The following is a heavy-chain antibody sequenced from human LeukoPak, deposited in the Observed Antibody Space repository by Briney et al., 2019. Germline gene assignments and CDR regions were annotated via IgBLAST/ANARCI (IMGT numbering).Heavy chain of an antibody. Sequence: SETLSLTCTVSGGSISSYYWSWIRQPPGKGLEWIGYIYYSGSTNYNPSLKSRVTISVDTSKNQFSLKLSSLTAADTAVYHCARLTTPSAGFDIWGQGTMVTVSS. CDR2: IYYSGST. CDR3: ARLTTPSAGFDI. V-gene: IGHV4-59*12. CDR1: GGSISSYY. D-gene: IGHD4/OR15-4a*01. J-gene: IGHJ3*02.